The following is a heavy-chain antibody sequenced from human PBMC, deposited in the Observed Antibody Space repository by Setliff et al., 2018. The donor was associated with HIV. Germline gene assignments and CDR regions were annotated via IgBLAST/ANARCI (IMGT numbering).Heavy chain of an antibody. Sequence: SETLSLTCAVSGGSISSSNWWSWVRQPPGKGLEWIGEIFHSENTNYNPSLKSRVTISVDKSKNQFSLKLSSVTAADTAVYYCARGSGGYYYDSSGYLDYWGQGTLVTVS. CDR3: ARGSGGYYYDSSGYLDY. CDR2: IFHSENT. D-gene: IGHD3-22*01. CDR1: GGSISSSNW. J-gene: IGHJ4*02. V-gene: IGHV4-4*02.